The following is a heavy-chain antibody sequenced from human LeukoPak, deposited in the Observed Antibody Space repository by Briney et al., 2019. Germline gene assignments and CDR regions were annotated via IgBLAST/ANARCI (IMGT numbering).Heavy chain of an antibody. CDR1: GCTISTDG. Sequence: GGSLRLSCTANGCTISTDGRHWGRQSQGQGMERVAIIHSDGTKKYNADSVKGRFTISRDNSKNTLYLEINSLTTEDTAVYYCAKGISADSYYLDYWGQGTLVTVSS. CDR2: IHSDGTKK. J-gene: IGHJ4*02. CDR3: AKGISADSYYLDY. V-gene: IGHV3-30*02. D-gene: IGHD1-14*01.